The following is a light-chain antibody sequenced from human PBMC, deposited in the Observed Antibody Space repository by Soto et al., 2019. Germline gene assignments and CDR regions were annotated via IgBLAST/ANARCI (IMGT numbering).Light chain of an antibody. CDR3: QQAHGT. CDR1: QGISGY. V-gene: IGKV1-39*01. J-gene: IGKJ5*01. Sequence: DIQMTQSPSSLSASVGDRVTITCRASQGISGYLSWCQQKPGKAPKLLIYAASTLQSGVPSRFSGSGSGTDFTLTISSLQPEDFAAYYCQQAHGTFGQGTRLEIK. CDR2: AAS.